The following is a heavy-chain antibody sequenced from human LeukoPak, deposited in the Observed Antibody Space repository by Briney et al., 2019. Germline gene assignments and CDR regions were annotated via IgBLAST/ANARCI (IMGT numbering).Heavy chain of an antibody. D-gene: IGHD1-26*01. CDR2: LSHRGHT. Sequence: PSETLSLTCSVSGISISNAFSWGWVRQPPGKSPEWLGSLSHRGHTYYNPSLKSRVTISVDSSKNQFSLSVGSLSAADTAVYYCARRNPKVGPIDYWGQGTLVTVSS. CDR3: ARRNPKVGPIDY. V-gene: IGHV4-38-2*02. J-gene: IGHJ4*02. CDR1: GISISNAFS.